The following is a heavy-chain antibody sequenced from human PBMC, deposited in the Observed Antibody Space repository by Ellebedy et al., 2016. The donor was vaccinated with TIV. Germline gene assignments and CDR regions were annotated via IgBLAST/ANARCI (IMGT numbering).Heavy chain of an antibody. Sequence: SETLSLXXTVSGGSISSGGYYWSWIRQHPGKGLEWIGYIYYSGSTYYNPSLKSRVTISVDKSKNQFSLKLSSVTAADTAVYYCARTGVTGSGKQDYWGQGTLVTVSS. CDR2: IYYSGST. CDR1: GGSISSGGYY. CDR3: ARTGVTGSGKQDY. V-gene: IGHV4-31*03. J-gene: IGHJ4*02. D-gene: IGHD3-9*01.